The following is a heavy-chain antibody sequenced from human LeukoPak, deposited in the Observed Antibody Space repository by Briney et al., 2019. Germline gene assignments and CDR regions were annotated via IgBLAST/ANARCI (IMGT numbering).Heavy chain of an antibody. CDR1: GFTFSSYA. Sequence: PGRSLRLSCAASGFTFSSYAMHWVRQVPGKGLEWVAVISYDGSNKYYADSVKGRFTISRDNSKNTLYLQMNSLRAEDTAVYYCARAKNYYDSSGMGYWGQGTLVTVSS. V-gene: IGHV3-30*01. D-gene: IGHD3-22*01. J-gene: IGHJ4*02. CDR2: ISYDGSNK. CDR3: ARAKNYYDSSGMGY.